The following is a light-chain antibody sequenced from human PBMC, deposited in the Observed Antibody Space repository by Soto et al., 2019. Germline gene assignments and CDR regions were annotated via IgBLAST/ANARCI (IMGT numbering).Light chain of an antibody. J-gene: IGLJ1*01. CDR1: SSDVGDYDY. Sequence: QSVLTQPPSASGSPGQSVTISCTGTSSDVGDYDYVSWYQQHPGKAPKLMIYEVTIRPSGVSDRFSGSKSGNTASLTVSGLQAEDEADYYCSSYTGGNPSYVFGTGTKVTVL. V-gene: IGLV2-8*01. CDR3: SSYTGGNPSYV. CDR2: EVT.